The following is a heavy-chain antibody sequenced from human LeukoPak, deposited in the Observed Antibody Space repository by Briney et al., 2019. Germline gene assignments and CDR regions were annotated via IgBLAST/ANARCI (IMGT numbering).Heavy chain of an antibody. J-gene: IGHJ5*02. Sequence: GGSLRLSCAASGFTFSSYWMSWVRQAPGKGLEWVANIKQDGSEKYYVDSVKGRFTISRDNDKNSLYLQMNSLRAEDTAVYYCARDRLRQSNWFDPWGQGTLVTVSS. CDR1: GFTFSSYW. D-gene: IGHD4-17*01. CDR2: IKQDGSEK. CDR3: ARDRLRQSNWFDP. V-gene: IGHV3-7*01.